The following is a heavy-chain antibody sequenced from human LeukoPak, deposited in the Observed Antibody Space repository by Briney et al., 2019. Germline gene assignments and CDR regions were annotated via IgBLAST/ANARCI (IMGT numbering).Heavy chain of an antibody. CDR2: IIPIFGIA. Sequence: SVKVSCKASGGTFSSYAISWVRQAPGQGLEWMGGIIPIFGIANYAQKFQGRVTITADKSTRTAYMELSSLRSEDTGVYYCAVTGCGGYSYTYGFYYYDMDLWGQGTTVTVSS. CDR1: GGTFSSYA. CDR3: AVTGCGGYSYTYGFYYYDMDL. D-gene: IGHD2-21*02. V-gene: IGHV1-69*17. J-gene: IGHJ6*02.